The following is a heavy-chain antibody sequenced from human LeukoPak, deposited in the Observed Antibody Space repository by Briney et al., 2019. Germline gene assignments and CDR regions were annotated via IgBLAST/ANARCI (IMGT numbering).Heavy chain of an antibody. Sequence: AGSLRLSCAASGCTFSSYWRYWVRQAPGKGLVWVSRINSDGSSTNYADSVKGRFTISRDNAKNTLYLQMNSLRAEDTAVYYCARGGIRFIDNWGQGTLVTVSS. CDR2: INSDGSST. CDR3: ARGGIRFIDN. D-gene: IGHD3-10*01. CDR1: GCTFSSYW. J-gene: IGHJ4*02. V-gene: IGHV3-74*01.